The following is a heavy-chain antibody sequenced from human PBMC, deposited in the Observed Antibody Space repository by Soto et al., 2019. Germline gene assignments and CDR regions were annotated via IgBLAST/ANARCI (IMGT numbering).Heavy chain of an antibody. J-gene: IGHJ6*01. CDR2: ISGNGGST. V-gene: IGHV3-23*01. CDR3: AKLGAGARYGRDV. D-gene: IGHD6-13*01. CDR1: GFTFSTYA. Sequence: GGSLRLSCAASGFTFSTYAMSWVRQAPGKGLEWVSTISGNGGSTYYADSVKGRLTISRDSSKNTLYLQVNSLRAEDTAVYYCAKLGAGARYGRDVWGQGTKVTVSS.